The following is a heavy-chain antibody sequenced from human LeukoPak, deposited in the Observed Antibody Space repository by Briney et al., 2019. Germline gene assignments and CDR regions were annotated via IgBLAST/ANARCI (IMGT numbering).Heavy chain of an antibody. D-gene: IGHD3-10*01. J-gene: IGHJ4*02. CDR3: AYGHDY. V-gene: IGHV1-69*05. CDR2: IIPIFGTA. CDR1: GYTFTSYY. Sequence: ASVKVSCTASGYTFTSYYMHWVRQAPGQGLEWMGGIIPIFGTANYAQKFQGRVTITTDESTSTAYMELSSLRSEDTAVYYCAYGHDYWGQGTLVTVSS.